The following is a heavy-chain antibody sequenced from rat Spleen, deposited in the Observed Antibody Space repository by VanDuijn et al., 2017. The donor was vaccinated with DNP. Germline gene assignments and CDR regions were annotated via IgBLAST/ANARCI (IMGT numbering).Heavy chain of an antibody. CDR2: ISTSGVVT. CDR1: GFTFSNFP. J-gene: IGHJ4*01. V-gene: IGHV5-46*01. Sequence: EVQLVESGGGLVQPGGSMRLSCPASGFTFSNFPMAWVRQAPTKGLEWVASISTSGVVTYYGDSVKGRFTISRDNAKSTLYLQMNSLRSEDMATYYCARSGSLGYYAMDAWGQGTSVTVSS. D-gene: IGHD1-2*01. CDR3: ARSGSLGYYAMDA.